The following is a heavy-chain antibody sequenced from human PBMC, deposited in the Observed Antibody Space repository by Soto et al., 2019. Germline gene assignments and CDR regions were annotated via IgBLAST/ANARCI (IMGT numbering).Heavy chain of an antibody. CDR3: ARGGGADYYYYYGMDV. CDR2: ISCDGSNK. V-gene: IGHV3-30-3*01. J-gene: IGHJ6*02. CDR1: GVTFSTYA. Sequence: PGGSLRLSCAASGVTFSTYAIHWFRQAPGKGLEWVAVISCDGSNKYYADSVKGRFTISRDNSKNTLFLQMNSLRAEDTAVYYCARGGGADYYYYYGMDVWGQGTTVTVSS. D-gene: IGHD1-26*01.